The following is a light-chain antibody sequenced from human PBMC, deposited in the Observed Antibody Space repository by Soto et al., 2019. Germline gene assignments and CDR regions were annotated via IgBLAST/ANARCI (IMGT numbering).Light chain of an antibody. CDR1: SSDVGGYNY. CDR3: SSYTSSSYYV. J-gene: IGLJ1*01. V-gene: IGLV2-14*01. Sequence: QSALTQPASVSGSPGQSITISCTGTSSDVGGYNYVSWYQQHPGKAPKLMIYEVSNRPSGVSNRFSGSKSDNTASLTISGLQAEDEADYYCSSYTSSSYYVFGTGTKVTVL. CDR2: EVS.